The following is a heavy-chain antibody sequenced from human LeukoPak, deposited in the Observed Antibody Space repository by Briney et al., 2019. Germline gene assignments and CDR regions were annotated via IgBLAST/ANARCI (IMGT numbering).Heavy chain of an antibody. D-gene: IGHD3-3*01. CDR2: IYYSGSI. CDR3: ARSILEWLLSAFDP. V-gene: IGHV4-39*01. CDR1: GGSISSSSYY. Sequence: PSETLSLTCAVSGGSISSSSYYWGWIRQPPGKGLEWIGSIYYSGSIYYNPSLKGRLTISVDTCKTQFSLKLSSVTAADTAVYYCARSILEWLLSAFDPWGQGTLVTVSS. J-gene: IGHJ5*02.